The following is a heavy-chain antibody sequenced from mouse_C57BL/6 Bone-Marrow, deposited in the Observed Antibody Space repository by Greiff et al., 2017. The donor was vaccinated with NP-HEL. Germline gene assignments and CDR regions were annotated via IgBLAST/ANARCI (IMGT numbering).Heavy chain of an antibody. CDR3: ASGSSCWYFDV. CDR2: ISDGGSYT. CDR1: GFTFSSYA. D-gene: IGHD1-1*01. V-gene: IGHV5-4*01. J-gene: IGHJ1*03. Sequence: EVHLVESGGGLVKPGGSLKLSCAASGFTFSSYAMSWVRQTPEKRLEWVATISDGGSYTYYPDNVKGRFTISRDNAKNNLYLQMSHLKSEDTAMYYCASGSSCWYFDVWGTGTTVTVSS.